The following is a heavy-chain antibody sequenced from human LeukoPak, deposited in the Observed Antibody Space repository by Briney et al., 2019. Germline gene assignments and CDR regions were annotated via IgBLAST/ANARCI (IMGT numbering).Heavy chain of an antibody. D-gene: IGHD1-1*01. V-gene: IGHV7-4-1*02. J-gene: IGHJ4*02. CDR3: AIGDDPAPLDY. CDR1: GYTFINYG. Sequence: ASVKVSCKASGYTFINYGISWVRQAPGQGLEWMGWINTNTGNPTYAQGFTGRFVFSLDTSVSTAYLQISSLKAEDTAVYYCAIGDDPAPLDYWGQGTLVTVSS. CDR2: INTNTGNP.